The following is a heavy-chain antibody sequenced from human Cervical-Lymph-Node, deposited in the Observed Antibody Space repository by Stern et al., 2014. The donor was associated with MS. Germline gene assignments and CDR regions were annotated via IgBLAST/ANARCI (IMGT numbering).Heavy chain of an antibody. V-gene: IGHV4-4*02. CDR3: VRALGSSSFRYWFDP. CDR2: IYHAGTT. J-gene: IGHJ5*02. CDR1: GDSISSSNW. D-gene: IGHD6-13*01. Sequence: VQLVESGPGLVKPSGTLSLTCAVSGDSISSSNWWSWVRQSPGKGLEWVGDIYHAGTTNYNSTLKSRLTISADNSKNQFSLKLTSVTAADTAVYYCVRALGSSSFRYWFDPWGQGTLVMVSS.